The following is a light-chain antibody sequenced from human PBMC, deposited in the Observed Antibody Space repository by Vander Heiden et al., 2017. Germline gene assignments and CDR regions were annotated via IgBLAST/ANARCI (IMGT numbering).Light chain of an antibody. J-gene: IGLJ1*01. Sequence: QSALTQPASVSGSPGQSITISCTGTRRDVGGYNYVSWYQQRPGKAPKLMIYDVSNRPSGVSNRFSGSKSGNTASLTISGLQAEDEADYYCSSYTSSSTLYVFGTGTKVTVL. V-gene: IGLV2-14*01. CDR2: DVS. CDR1: RRDVGGYNY. CDR3: SSYTSSSTLYV.